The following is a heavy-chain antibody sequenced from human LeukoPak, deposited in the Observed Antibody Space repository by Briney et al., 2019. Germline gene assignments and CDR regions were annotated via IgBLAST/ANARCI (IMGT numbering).Heavy chain of an antibody. V-gene: IGHV5-51*01. CDR1: GFTFTTSW. CDR3: ARHPVYSSSSNYYYYMDV. D-gene: IGHD6-6*01. J-gene: IGHJ6*03. CDR2: IYPGDSDT. Sequence: GESLKISCQGSGFTFTTSWIGWVRQLPGKGLEWMGNIYPGDSDTRYSPSFQGQVTISADKSINTAYLQWTSLKASDTAMYYCARHPVYSSSSNYYYYMDVWGKGTTVTVSS.